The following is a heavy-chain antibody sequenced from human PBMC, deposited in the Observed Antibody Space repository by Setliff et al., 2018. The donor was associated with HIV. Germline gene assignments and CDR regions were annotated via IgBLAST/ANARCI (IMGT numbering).Heavy chain of an antibody. CDR1: GASISSSSNY. J-gene: IGHJ5*02. CDR3: ARGTMVRGVIIVVWNWFDP. V-gene: IGHV4-39*01. CDR2: IYYSGST. D-gene: IGHD3-10*01. Sequence: PSETLSLTCTVSGASISSSSNYWGWIRQPPGKGLEWIGSIYYSGSTYYNPSLKSRVTISVDTSKNQFSLKLSSVTAADTAVYYCARGTMVRGVIIVVWNWFDPWGQGTLVTVSS.